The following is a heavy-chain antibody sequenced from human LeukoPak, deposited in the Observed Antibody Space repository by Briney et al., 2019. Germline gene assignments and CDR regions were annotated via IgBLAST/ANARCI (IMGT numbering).Heavy chain of an antibody. CDR2: IYYSGST. CDR1: GGSISSYY. CDR3: ARGSGIVVVVAAISSEYCFDY. Sequence: PSETLSLTCTVSGGSISSYYWSWIRQPPGKGLEWIGYIYYSGSTNYNPSLKSRVTISVDTSKNQFSLKLSSVTAADTAVYYCARGSGIVVVVAAISSEYCFDYWGQGTLVTVSS. D-gene: IGHD2-15*01. J-gene: IGHJ4*02. V-gene: IGHV4-59*01.